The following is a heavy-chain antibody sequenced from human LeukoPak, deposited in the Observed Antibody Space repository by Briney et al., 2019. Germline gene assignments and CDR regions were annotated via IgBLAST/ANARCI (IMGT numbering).Heavy chain of an antibody. CDR3: AKDQGPRIAATGADY. Sequence: GGSLRLSCAASGFTFSTYATNWVRQAPGKGLEWVSGISGSGDNTNYVDSVKGRFTISRDNSKNTLYLQMNGLRAEDTVIYYCAKDQGPRIAATGADYWGQGTLVTVSS. V-gene: IGHV3-23*01. D-gene: IGHD6-13*01. J-gene: IGHJ4*02. CDR2: ISGSGDNT. CDR1: GFTFSTYA.